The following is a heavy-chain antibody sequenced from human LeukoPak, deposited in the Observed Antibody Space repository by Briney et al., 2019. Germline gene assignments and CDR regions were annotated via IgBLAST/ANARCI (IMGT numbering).Heavy chain of an antibody. V-gene: IGHV1-8*03. CDR2: LNPNSGNT. CDR3: ARGQVGYCSGGSCYPYNWFDP. J-gene: IGHJ5*02. Sequence: GASVKVSCKASGYTFTSYDINWVRQATGQGLEWMGWLNPNSGNTGYAQKFQGRVTITRNTSISTAYMELSSLRSEGTAVYYCARGQVGYCSGGSCYPYNWFDPWGQGTLVTVSS. D-gene: IGHD2-15*01. CDR1: GYTFTSYD.